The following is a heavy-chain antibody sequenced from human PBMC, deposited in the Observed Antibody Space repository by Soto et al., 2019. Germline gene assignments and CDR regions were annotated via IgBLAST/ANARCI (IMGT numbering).Heavy chain of an antibody. J-gene: IGHJ3*02. V-gene: IGHV1-2*04. CDR2: INPNSGGT. Sequence: ASVKVSCKASGYTFTGYYMHWVRQAPGQGLEWMGWINPNSGGTNYAQKFRGWVTMTRDTSISTAYMELSRLRSDDTAVYYCAREGYCSSTSCYISMVRGVITAFDIWGQGTMVTVSS. CDR1: GYTFTGYY. D-gene: IGHD2-2*02. CDR3: AREGYCSSTSCYISMVRGVITAFDI.